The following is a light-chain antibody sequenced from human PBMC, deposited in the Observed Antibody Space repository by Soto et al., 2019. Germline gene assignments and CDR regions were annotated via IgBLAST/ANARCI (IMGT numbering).Light chain of an antibody. V-gene: IGLV2-14*03. CDR3: RSYTGSVSFYI. CDR2: DVN. CDR1: RTDVDGYDY. J-gene: IGLJ1*01. Sequence: QSALTQPASVSGSPGQSITISCTGARTDVDGYDYVTWYQQHPGQAPKLLIYDVNNRPSGVSHRFSGSKSGDTASLTISGLQAEDDADYYCRSYTGSVSFYIFGTGTKLTVL.